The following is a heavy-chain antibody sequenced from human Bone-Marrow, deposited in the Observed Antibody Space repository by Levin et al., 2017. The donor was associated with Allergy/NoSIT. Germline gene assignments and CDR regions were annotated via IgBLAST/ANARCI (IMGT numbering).Heavy chain of an antibody. V-gene: IGHV3-9*01. J-gene: IGHJ3*02. CDR1: GFTFDDYA. CDR3: AKDMAEYCGGDCYSNAFDI. CDR2: ISWNSGSI. D-gene: IGHD2-21*02. Sequence: GGSLRLSCAASGFTFDDYAMHWVRQAPGKGLEWVSGISWNSGSIGYADSVKGRFTISRDNAKNSLYLQMNSLRAEDTALYYCAKDMAEYCGGDCYSNAFDIWGQGTMVTVSS.